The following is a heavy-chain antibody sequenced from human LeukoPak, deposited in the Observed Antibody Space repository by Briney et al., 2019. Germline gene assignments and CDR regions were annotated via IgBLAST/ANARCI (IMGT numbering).Heavy chain of an antibody. D-gene: IGHD3-22*01. CDR1: GYTFTSYG. Sequence: ASVKVSCKASGYTFTSYGINWVRQAPGQGLEWMGWISADNGFTASAQNLQGRVTMITDTSTNTAYMELRSLRSDDTAVYYCARWNSGYYYDRPEKSYYFDYWGQGTLVTVSS. J-gene: IGHJ4*02. V-gene: IGHV1-18*01. CDR2: ISADNGFT. CDR3: ARWNSGYYYDRPEKSYYFDY.